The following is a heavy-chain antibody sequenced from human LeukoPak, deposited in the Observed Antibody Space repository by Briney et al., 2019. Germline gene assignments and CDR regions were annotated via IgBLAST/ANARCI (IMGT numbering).Heavy chain of an antibody. Sequence: GGSLRLSCAASGFTFSSYSMNWVRRAPGKGLEWVSSISSSSSYIYYADSVKGRFTISRDNAKNSLYLQMNSLRAEDTAVHYCARGSDYGDYPPDYWGQGTLVTVSS. CDR3: ARGSDYGDYPPDY. J-gene: IGHJ4*02. CDR1: GFTFSSYS. CDR2: ISSSSSYI. V-gene: IGHV3-21*01. D-gene: IGHD4-17*01.